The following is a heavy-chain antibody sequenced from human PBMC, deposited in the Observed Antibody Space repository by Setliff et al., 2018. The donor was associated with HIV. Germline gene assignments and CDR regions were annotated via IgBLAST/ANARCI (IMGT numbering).Heavy chain of an antibody. J-gene: IGHJ4*02. CDR3: AKVMSITMVRGALGN. CDR2: INPRSGST. D-gene: IGHD3-10*01. CDR1: GYTFTDNY. Sequence: ASVKVSCKASGYTFTDNYIHWVRQVPGQGLEWMGLINPRSGSTNYAQKFQDRVTMTSDTSTRTVYMELSSLRSDDTAVYYCAKVMSITMVRGALGNWGQGTLVTVSS. V-gene: IGHV1-46*01.